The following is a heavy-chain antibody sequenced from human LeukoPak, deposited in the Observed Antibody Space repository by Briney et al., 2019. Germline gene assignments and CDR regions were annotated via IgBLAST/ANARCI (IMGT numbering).Heavy chain of an antibody. CDR1: GFTFSDYY. CDR3: ARDRSGVYYYYYYMDV. CDR2: ISSSGSTI. Sequence: GGSLRLSCAASGFTFSDYYMSWIRQAPGKGLEWVSYISSSGSTIYYADSVKGRFTISRDNAKNSLYLQMNSLRAEDTAVYYCARDRSGVYYYYYYMDVWAKGTTVTVSS. J-gene: IGHJ6*03. V-gene: IGHV3-11*04.